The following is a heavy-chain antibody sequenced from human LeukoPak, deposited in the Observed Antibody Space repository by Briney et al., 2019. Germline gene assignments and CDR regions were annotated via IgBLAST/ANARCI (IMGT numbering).Heavy chain of an antibody. CDR2: ISWNSGSI. CDR1: GFTFSSYW. CDR3: AKDMYDILTGAGDY. D-gene: IGHD3-9*01. Sequence: GGSLRLSCAASGFTFSSYWMHWVRQAPGKGLEWVSGISWNSGSIGYADSVKGRFTISRDNAKNSLYLQMNSLRAEDTALYYCAKDMYDILTGAGDYWGQGTLVTVSS. V-gene: IGHV3-9*01. J-gene: IGHJ4*02.